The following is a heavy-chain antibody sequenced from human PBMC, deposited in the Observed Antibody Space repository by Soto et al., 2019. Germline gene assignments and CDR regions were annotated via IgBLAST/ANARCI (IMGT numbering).Heavy chain of an antibody. CDR3: ARDICSGGSCRLSNWFDP. J-gene: IGHJ5*02. CDR2: NNPNSGGT. Sequence: ASVKVSCKASGYTFTGYYMHWVRQAPGQGLEWMGWNNPNSGGTNYAQKFQGRVTMTRDTSISTAYMELSRLRSDDTAVYYCARDICSGGSCRLSNWFDPWGQGTLVTVSS. CDR1: GYTFTGYY. V-gene: IGHV1-2*02. D-gene: IGHD2-15*01.